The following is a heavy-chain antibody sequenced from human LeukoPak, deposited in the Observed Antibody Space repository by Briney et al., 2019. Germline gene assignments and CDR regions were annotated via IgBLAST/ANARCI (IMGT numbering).Heavy chain of an antibody. V-gene: IGHV5-51*01. CDR1: GYSFSSYW. CDR3: ARLLAANCTSTSCQTYYFDY. D-gene: IGHD2-8*01. Sequence: GESLKISCQGSGYSFSSYWIAWVRQRPGEGLEWMGLVYPGDSDTTYSPSFQGQVTISADKSTSAAYPQWTNLKASDTAIYFCARLLAANCTSTSCQTYYFDYWGRGTLVTVSS. J-gene: IGHJ4*02. CDR2: VYPGDSDT.